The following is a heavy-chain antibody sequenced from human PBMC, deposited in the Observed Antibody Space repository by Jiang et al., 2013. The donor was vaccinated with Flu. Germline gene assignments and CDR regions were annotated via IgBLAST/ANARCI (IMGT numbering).Heavy chain of an antibody. CDR1: GGSINSYY. CDR3: VRDYYDSSGYSPYWYFDL. J-gene: IGHJ2*01. CDR2: MYYSGST. Sequence: GSGLVKPSETLSLTCTVSGGSINSYYWSWIRQPPGKGLEWIGYMYYSGSTHYNPSLKSRVTISVDTSKNQVSLKLSSVTAADTAFYYCVRDYYDSSGYSPYWYFDLWGRGTLVTVSS. V-gene: IGHV4-59*01. D-gene: IGHD3-22*01.